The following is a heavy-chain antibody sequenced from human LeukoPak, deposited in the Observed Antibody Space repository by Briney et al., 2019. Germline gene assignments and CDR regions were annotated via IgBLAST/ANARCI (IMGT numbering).Heavy chain of an antibody. V-gene: IGHV3-66*01. CDR1: GFTVSSDY. CDR3: ARALWDY. J-gene: IGHJ4*02. Sequence: GGSLRLSCVASGFTVSSDYMSWVRQAPGKGLEWVSVVYSDGNTYYADSVRGRFTISRDSSKNTVSLQMNRLRVEDTAVYYCARALWDYWGQGTLVTVSS. D-gene: IGHD3-16*01. CDR2: VYSDGNT.